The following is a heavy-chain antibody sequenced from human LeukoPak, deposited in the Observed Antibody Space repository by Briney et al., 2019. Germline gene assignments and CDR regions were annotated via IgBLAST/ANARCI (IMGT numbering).Heavy chain of an antibody. CDR1: GYTFTSYG. D-gene: IGHD3-16*02. CDR3: ARVLHDYVWGSYRPPIDY. V-gene: IGHV1-18*01. CDR2: ISVYNGNT. J-gene: IGHJ4*02. Sequence: ASVKVSCRASGYTFTSYGISWVRQAPGQGLEWMGWISVYNGNTDYAQKLQGRVTMTTDTSTSTAYMELRSLRSDDTAVYYCARVLHDYVWGSYRPPIDYWGQGTLVTVSS.